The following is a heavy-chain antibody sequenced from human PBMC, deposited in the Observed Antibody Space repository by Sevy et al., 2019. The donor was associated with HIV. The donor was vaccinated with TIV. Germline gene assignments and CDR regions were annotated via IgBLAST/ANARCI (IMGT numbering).Heavy chain of an antibody. CDR1: GFTFDDYA. Sequence: SLKISCAVSGFTFDDYAMHWVRQAPGKGLEWVAGIYWNSGSIGYADSVKGRFTISRDNAKNSLYLQMNSLRAEDTAFYYCAKDTSPTAYSDAFDIWGQGTMVTVSS. D-gene: IGHD2-21*01. CDR3: AKDTSPTAYSDAFDI. V-gene: IGHV3-9*01. CDR2: IYWNSGSI. J-gene: IGHJ3*02.